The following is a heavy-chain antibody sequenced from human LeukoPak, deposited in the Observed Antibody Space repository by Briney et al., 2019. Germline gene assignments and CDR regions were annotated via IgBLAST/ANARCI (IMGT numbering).Heavy chain of an antibody. Sequence: SGTLSLTCTVSGGSISTTTYYWSWIRQPPGKGLEWIGSIYYSGITSYNPSLKSRVAISVDTSKNQFSLKLSSVTAADTAVYYCARGRGGSYFHYYYYYMDVWGKGTTVTVSS. D-gene: IGHD1-26*01. CDR3: ARGRGGSYFHYYYYYMDV. CDR1: GGSISTTTYY. J-gene: IGHJ6*03. V-gene: IGHV4-39*07. CDR2: IYYSGIT.